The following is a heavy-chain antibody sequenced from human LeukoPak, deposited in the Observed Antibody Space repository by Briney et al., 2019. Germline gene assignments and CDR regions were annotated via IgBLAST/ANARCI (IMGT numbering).Heavy chain of an antibody. Sequence: KPSETLSLTCAVYGGSFSGYYWSWIRQPPGKGLEWIGEINHSGSTNYNPSLKSRVTISVDTSKNQFSLNLSSVTAADTAVYYTSGSRYYFDYWGQGALVTVSS. CDR1: GGSFSGYY. J-gene: IGHJ4*02. CDR3: SGSRYYFDY. V-gene: IGHV4-34*03. D-gene: IGHD3-22*01. CDR2: INHSGST.